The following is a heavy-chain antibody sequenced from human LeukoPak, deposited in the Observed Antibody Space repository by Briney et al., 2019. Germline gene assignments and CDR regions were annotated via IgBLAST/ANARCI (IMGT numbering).Heavy chain of an antibody. V-gene: IGHV3-33*01. D-gene: IGHD3-22*01. J-gene: IGHJ4*02. CDR3: ARDSSGYQ. CDR1: GFTFSSYG. CDR2: IWYDGSNQ. Sequence: GGSLRLSCTASGFTFSSYGMHWVRQAPGKGLEWVAVIWYDGSNQQYADSVKGRFTISRDNSGNTVFLQMNSLRAEDTAVYYCARDSSGYQWGQGTLVTVSS.